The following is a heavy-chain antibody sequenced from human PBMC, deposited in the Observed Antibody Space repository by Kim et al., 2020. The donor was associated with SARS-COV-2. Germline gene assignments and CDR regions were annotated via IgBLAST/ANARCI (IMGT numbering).Heavy chain of an antibody. CDR1: GGTFSSYA. D-gene: IGHD3-3*01. CDR3: ARGPYPSYYDFWSGYPPYYFDY. J-gene: IGHJ4*02. Sequence: SVKVSCKASGGTFSSYAISWVRQAPGQGLEWMGRIIPILGIANYAQKFQGRVTITADKSTSTAYMELSSLRSEDTAVYYCARGPYPSYYDFWSGYPPYYFDYWGQGTLVTVSS. CDR2: IIPILGIA. V-gene: IGHV1-69*04.